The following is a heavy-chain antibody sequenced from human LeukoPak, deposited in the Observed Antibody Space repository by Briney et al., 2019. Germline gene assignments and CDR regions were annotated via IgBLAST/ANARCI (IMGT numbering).Heavy chain of an antibody. V-gene: IGHV3-66*01. CDR2: IYSGGST. CDR3: ARDCSSTTYYYYGMDV. CDR1: GFTVSSNY. Sequence: GGSLRLSCAASGFTVSSNYMSWVRQAPGKGLEWVSVIYSGGSTYYADSVKGRFTISRDNSKNTLYLQMNSLRTEDTAVYYCARDCSSTTYYYYGMDVWGQGTTVTVSS. D-gene: IGHD2-2*01. J-gene: IGHJ6*02.